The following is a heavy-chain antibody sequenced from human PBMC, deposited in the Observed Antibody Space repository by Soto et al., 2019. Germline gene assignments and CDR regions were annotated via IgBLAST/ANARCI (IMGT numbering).Heavy chain of an antibody. D-gene: IGHD1-1*01. CDR3: AKGRTGTRAGWFDP. CDR1: GFTFSSYA. Sequence: GGSLTLSCAASGFTFSSYAMTWVRQAPGKGLEWVSLISGSGGYTYYADSVKGRFTISRDNSKNTLYLEMNSLRAEDTAVYSCAKGRTGTRAGWFDPWGQGTLVTVS. CDR2: ISGSGGYT. V-gene: IGHV3-23*01. J-gene: IGHJ5*02.